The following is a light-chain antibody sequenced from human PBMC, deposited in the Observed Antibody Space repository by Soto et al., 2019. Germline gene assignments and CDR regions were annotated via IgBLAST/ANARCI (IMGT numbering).Light chain of an antibody. CDR3: QQYNTYGLT. V-gene: IGKV1-5*01. CDR1: QSVGNS. J-gene: IGKJ4*02. Sequence: DILMTQSPSSLSSSVGERVSLTCRASQSVGNSLAWYQQRPGKAPKLPIFDASTLESGVPSKFSGSGSDTEFTFTISSLQPDDSATYYCQQYNTYGLTFGGGTKVDIK. CDR2: DAS.